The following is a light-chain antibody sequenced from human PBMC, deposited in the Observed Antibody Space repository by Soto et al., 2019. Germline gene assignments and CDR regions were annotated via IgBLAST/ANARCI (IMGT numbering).Light chain of an antibody. CDR2: DAS. Sequence: EIVLTQSPATLSLCPGERATLSCRASQSVSSYLAWYQQRPGQAPRLLIYDASSRATGIPARFSGSGSGTDFTLTITSLEPEDSAVYYCQQRSNWPSTFGGGTKVEI. J-gene: IGKJ4*01. V-gene: IGKV3-11*01. CDR1: QSVSSY. CDR3: QQRSNWPST.